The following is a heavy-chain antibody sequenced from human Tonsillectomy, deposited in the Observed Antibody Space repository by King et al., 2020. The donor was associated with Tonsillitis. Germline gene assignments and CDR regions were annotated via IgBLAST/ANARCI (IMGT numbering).Heavy chain of an antibody. J-gene: IGHJ3*02. CDR1: GGSISSYY. CDR2: IYYSGST. CDR3: ARPNSAADDAFDI. D-gene: IGHD1-1*01. V-gene: IGHV4-59*08. Sequence: QLQESGPGLVKPSETLSLTCTVSGGSISSYYWSWIRQPPGKGLEWIGYIYYSGSTNYTPSLKSRVTISVDTSKNQFSLKLSSVTAADTAVYYCARPNSAADDAFDIWGQGTMVTVSS.